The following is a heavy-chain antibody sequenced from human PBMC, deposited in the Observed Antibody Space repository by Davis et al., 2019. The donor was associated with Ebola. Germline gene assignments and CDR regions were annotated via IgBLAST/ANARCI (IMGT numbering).Heavy chain of an antibody. CDR2: INTGNGNT. D-gene: IGHD6-13*01. CDR3: ARDGGRGSAAAGTCLDY. CDR1: GYTLTNYA. Sequence: ASVTVSCKASGYTLTNYAMHWVRQAPGQRLEWMGWINTGNGNTKYSQKFQGRVTISRDTSASIAYMELSSLRSEDTAVYYCARDGGRGSAAAGTCLDYWGQGTLVTVSS. V-gene: IGHV1-3*04. J-gene: IGHJ4*02.